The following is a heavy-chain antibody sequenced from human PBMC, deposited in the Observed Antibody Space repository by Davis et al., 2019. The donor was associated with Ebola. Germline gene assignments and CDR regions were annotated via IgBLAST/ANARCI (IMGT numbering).Heavy chain of an antibody. Sequence: SETLSLTCTVSGASMTNYYWTWIRQSPGGGLEWIGYIFSDGRTNYNASLKSRIAISLDTSKNQFSLKLSSVTAADTAVYYCARGGPLRYFDWLLSRTYYFDYWGQGTLVTVSS. CDR2: IFSDGRT. CDR1: GASMTNYY. CDR3: ARGGPLRYFDWLLSRTYYFDY. D-gene: IGHD3-9*01. V-gene: IGHV4-59*12. J-gene: IGHJ4*02.